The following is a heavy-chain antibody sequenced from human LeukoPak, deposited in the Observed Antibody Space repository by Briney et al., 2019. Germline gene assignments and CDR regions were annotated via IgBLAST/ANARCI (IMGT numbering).Heavy chain of an antibody. D-gene: IGHD6-19*01. CDR1: GFTFSNYG. Sequence: PGRSLRLSCAASGFTFSNYGMHWARQAPGKGLEWVAVVSYDGSAKHYGDSVKGRFTISRDNSKNTLYLQMNSLRADDTAVYFCAKESTIRVAASLDYWGQGTLVTVSS. CDR2: VSYDGSAK. J-gene: IGHJ4*02. CDR3: AKESTIRVAASLDY. V-gene: IGHV3-30*18.